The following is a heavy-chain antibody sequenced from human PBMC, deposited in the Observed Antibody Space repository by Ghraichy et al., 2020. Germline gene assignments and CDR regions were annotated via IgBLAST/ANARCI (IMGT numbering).Heavy chain of an antibody. V-gene: IGHV1-18*01. J-gene: IGHJ6*02. CDR3: ARDSPHPTSYSSGWPYYYYYGMDV. CDR2: ISAYNGNT. CDR1: GYTFTSYG. D-gene: IGHD6-19*01. Sequence: ASVKVSCKASGYTFTSYGISWVRQAPGQGLEWMGWISAYNGNTNYAQKLQGRVTMTTDTSTSTAYMELRSLRSDDTAVYYCARDSPHPTSYSSGWPYYYYYGMDVWGQGTTVTVSS.